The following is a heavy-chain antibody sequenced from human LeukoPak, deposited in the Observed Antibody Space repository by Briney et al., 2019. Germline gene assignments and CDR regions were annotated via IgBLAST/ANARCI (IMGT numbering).Heavy chain of an antibody. D-gene: IGHD6-19*01. Sequence: SETLSLTCAVYGGSFSGYYWSWIRQPPGKGLEWIGEINHSGSTNYNPSLKSRVTISVDTSKNQFSLKLSSATAADTAVYYCARAGYSSGWHPVSPYPLDYWGQGTLVTVSS. V-gene: IGHV4-34*01. J-gene: IGHJ4*02. CDR3: ARAGYSSGWHPVSPYPLDY. CDR1: GGSFSGYY. CDR2: INHSGST.